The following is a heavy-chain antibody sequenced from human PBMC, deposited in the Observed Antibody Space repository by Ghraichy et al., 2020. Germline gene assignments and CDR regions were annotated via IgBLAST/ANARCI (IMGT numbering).Heavy chain of an antibody. D-gene: IGHD4-23*01. J-gene: IGHJ6*02. CDR3: ARGSTVVRFYYYDGMDV. Sequence: EGSLRLSCVGSGFTFSSYSMNWVRQSPGKGLEWVSYITSSSRTRFYADSVKGRFTISRDNAQNSLYLQMNSLTDEDTAVYYCARGSTVVRFYYYDGMDVWGQGTTVTVSS. V-gene: IGHV3-48*02. CDR2: ITSSSRTR. CDR1: GFTFSSYS.